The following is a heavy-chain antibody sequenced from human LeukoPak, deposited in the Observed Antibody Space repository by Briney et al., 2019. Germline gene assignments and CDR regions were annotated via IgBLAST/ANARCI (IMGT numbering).Heavy chain of an antibody. J-gene: IGHJ3*02. CDR3: AKGRINHEGAFDI. D-gene: IGHD2-15*01. V-gene: IGHV3-23*01. CDR1: GFSFSDYA. Sequence: GGSLRLSCAASGFSFSDYAMSWVRQAPGKGLEWVSGFSESFSGSGGKTHSADSVKGRFAISRDNSKKMLYLQMNSLRGDDTAVYFCAKGRINHEGAFDIWGQGTLVTVSS. CDR2: FSESFSGSGGKT.